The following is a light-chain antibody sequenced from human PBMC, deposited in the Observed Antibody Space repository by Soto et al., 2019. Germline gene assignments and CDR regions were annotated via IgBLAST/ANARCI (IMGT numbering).Light chain of an antibody. Sequence: DIQMTQSPSTLSASVGDRVIITCRASQSPSTWLAWYQQKPGKAPKLLVFKVSSLESGVPSRFSGSGSGTEFTLTISSLEPEDFAVYYCQQRSKWRTVGQGTKVEIK. CDR3: QQRSKWRT. J-gene: IGKJ1*01. CDR1: QSPSTW. V-gene: IGKV1-5*03. CDR2: KVS.